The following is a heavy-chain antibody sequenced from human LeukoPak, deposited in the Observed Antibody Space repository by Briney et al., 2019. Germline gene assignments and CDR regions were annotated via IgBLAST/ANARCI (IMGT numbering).Heavy chain of an antibody. J-gene: IGHJ5*02. D-gene: IGHD2-2*01. CDR3: ARVVVPAAIIISWFDP. CDR2: IYSGGST. V-gene: IGHV3-66*02. CDR1: GFTVSSNY. Sequence: TGGSLRLSCAASGFTVSSNYMSWVRQAPGKGLEWVSVIYSGGSTHYADSVKGRFTISRDNSKNTLYLQMNSLRAEDTAVYYCARVVVPAAIIISWFDPWGQGTLVTVSS.